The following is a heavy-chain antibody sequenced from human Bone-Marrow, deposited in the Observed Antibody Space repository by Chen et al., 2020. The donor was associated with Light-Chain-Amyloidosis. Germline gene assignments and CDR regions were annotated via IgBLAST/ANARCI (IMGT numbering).Heavy chain of an antibody. CDR2: IKQSGNDK. Sequence: EGQLVQSGGGLVQPGGSLRLSCEASGFTFSGYWMSWVRQAPGKGLEWVANIKQSGNDKDYLESVKGRFTISRDNGKNSLYLQMNNLRAEDTAVYYCARVGDGSNRSEALEIWGQGTMVTVSS. J-gene: IGHJ3*02. D-gene: IGHD3-10*01. CDR1: GFTFSGYW. V-gene: IGHV3-7*01. CDR3: ARVGDGSNRSEALEI.